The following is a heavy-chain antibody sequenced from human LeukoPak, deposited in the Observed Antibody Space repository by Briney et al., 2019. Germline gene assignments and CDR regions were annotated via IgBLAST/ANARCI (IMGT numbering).Heavy chain of an antibody. CDR2: MYHTGTS. D-gene: IGHD5-18*01. V-gene: IGHV4-59*01. CDR1: GASITTYY. CDR3: ATTRGYSTKDAFD. Sequence: PSETLSLTCSVSGASITTYYWNWLRQSPGKGLEWLGYMYHTGTSDYHPFLEGRVTISLDPPNNQVLLTLTYVPAADKAVYYCATTRGYSTKDAFD. J-gene: IGHJ3*02.